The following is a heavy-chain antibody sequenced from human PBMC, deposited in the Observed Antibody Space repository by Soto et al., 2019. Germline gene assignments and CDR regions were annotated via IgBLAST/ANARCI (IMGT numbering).Heavy chain of an antibody. CDR3: AKGELTMIYY. Sequence: PWGSLRLSCASSVFTFSSYAMSWVRQAPGKGLEWVSAISGSGGSTYYADSVKGRFTISRDNSKNTLYLQMNSLRAEDTAVYYCAKGELTMIYYWGQGTMVTVSS. J-gene: IGHJ4*02. V-gene: IGHV3-23*01. D-gene: IGHD3-22*01. CDR2: ISGSGGST. CDR1: VFTFSSYA.